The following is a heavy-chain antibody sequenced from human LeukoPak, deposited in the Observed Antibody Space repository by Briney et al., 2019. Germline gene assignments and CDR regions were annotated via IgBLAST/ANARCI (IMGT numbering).Heavy chain of an antibody. D-gene: IGHD2-15*01. CDR1: GFTFDDYA. V-gene: IGHV3-9*01. J-gene: IGHJ4*02. CDR3: AKGARCSGGSCYYFDY. Sequence: GGSLRLSCAASGFTFDDYAMHWVRQAPGKGLEWVSGISWNSGSIGHADSVKGRFTISRDNAKNSLYLQMNSLRAEDTALYYCAKGARCSGGSCYYFDYWGQGTLVTVSS. CDR2: ISWNSGSI.